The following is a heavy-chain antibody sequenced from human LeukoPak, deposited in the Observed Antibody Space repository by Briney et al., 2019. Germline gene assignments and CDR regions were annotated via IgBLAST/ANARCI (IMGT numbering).Heavy chain of an antibody. V-gene: IGHV3-23*01. D-gene: IGHD3-10*01. Sequence: PGGSLTLSCAASGFTFSSYAMSWVRQAPGKGREWVSSIIGSGGSTYYADSVKGRFTISRDNAKNSLYLQMNSLRAEDTAVYYCARGLIRGLWFGELLYYFDYWGQGTLVTVSS. CDR3: ARGLIRGLWFGELLYYFDY. CDR1: GFTFSSYA. J-gene: IGHJ4*02. CDR2: IIGSGGST.